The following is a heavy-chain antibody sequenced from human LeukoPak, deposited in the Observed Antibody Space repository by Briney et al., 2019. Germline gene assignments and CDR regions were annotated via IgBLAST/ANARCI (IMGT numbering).Heavy chain of an antibody. Sequence: GGSLRLSCAVSGFTVSDAWLSWVRQTPGKGLEWVGRIRSRSNGGTVDYAAPVKGRFSISRDDSKNTLILQMNRLRSEDTAFYYCTTDPYCGDDCFQDYWGQGTLVTVSS. D-gene: IGHD2-21*02. J-gene: IGHJ4*02. CDR3: TTDPYCGDDCFQDY. CDR1: GFTVSDAW. CDR2: IRSRSNGGTV. V-gene: IGHV3-15*01.